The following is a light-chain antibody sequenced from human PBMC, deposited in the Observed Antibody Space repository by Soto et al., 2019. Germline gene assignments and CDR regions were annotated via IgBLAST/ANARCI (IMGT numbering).Light chain of an antibody. CDR2: STS. J-gene: IGKJ3*01. CDR1: QSLSRNY. Sequence: EVVLTQSPGTLSLSPGERASLSCRASQSLSRNYVAWYQQRVGQAPRLLIYSTSSRPTGIPHRFRGSESGTDFSLTIARRETEDYAVYYCQRYGLSPPFSFGSRNKIEIK. V-gene: IGKV3-20*01. CDR3: QRYGLSPPFS.